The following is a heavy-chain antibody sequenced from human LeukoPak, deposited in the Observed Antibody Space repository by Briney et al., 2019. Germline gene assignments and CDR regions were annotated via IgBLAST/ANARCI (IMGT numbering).Heavy chain of an antibody. CDR1: RFTFSNYS. Sequence: GGSLRLSCAASRFTFSNYSMNWVRQAPGKGLEWVSSITSSSTYIYYADSVEGRFTISRDNAKNSLYLQMNSLRTEDTAVYYCASLRPRQQLVVDHWGQGTLVTVSS. J-gene: IGHJ4*02. D-gene: IGHD6-13*01. V-gene: IGHV3-21*01. CDR2: ITSSSTYI. CDR3: ASLRPRQQLVVDH.